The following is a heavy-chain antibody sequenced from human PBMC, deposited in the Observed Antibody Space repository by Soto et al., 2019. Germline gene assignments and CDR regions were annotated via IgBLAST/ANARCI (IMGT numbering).Heavy chain of an antibody. J-gene: IGHJ4*02. CDR3: AIHVPLTNNFKQLNC. D-gene: IGHD1-1*01. CDR1: GGSISSSPYY. V-gene: IGHV4-39*01. Sequence: QLQLQESGPGLVKPSETLSLTCTVSGGSISSSPYYWAWIRQLPGKGLQWIGNIYYNRNTFYNPPRRSRVTISIDTSKSQCSLGLSSVTASATAVYYCAIHVPLTNNFKQLNCWGQGTVVTVSS. CDR2: IYYNRNT.